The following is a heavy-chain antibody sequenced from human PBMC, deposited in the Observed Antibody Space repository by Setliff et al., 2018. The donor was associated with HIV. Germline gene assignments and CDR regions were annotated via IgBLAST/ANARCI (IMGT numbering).Heavy chain of an antibody. Sequence: PSETLSLTCTVSGGSISNYYWSWIRQPPGKGLEWIGYMYYTGSTNYNPSLKSRVTISVDTSKNQFSLRLTSVTAADTAVYYCARVSAGKDYYDSSGYYYRFDYWGQGTLVTVSS. J-gene: IGHJ4*02. V-gene: IGHV4-59*08. D-gene: IGHD3-22*01. CDR2: MYYTGST. CDR3: ARVSAGKDYYDSSGYYYRFDY. CDR1: GGSISNYY.